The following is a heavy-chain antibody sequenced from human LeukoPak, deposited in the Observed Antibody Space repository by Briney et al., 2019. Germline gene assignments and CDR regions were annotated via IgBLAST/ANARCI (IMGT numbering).Heavy chain of an antibody. CDR3: ARGRDHGDYFVWGY. D-gene: IGHD4-17*01. CDR2: IKQDGSGK. CDR1: GFVFSRYS. Sequence: GGSLRLSCAASGFVFSRYSMNWVRQAPGRGLEWVANIKQDGSGKYYVDSVKGRFTISRDNAKKSLYLQMNSLRAEDTAVYYCARGRDHGDYFVWGYWGQGTLVTVSS. V-gene: IGHV3-7*01. J-gene: IGHJ4*02.